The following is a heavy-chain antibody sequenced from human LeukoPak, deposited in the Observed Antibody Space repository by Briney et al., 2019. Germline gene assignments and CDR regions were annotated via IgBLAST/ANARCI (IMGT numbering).Heavy chain of an antibody. V-gene: IGHV4-4*07. D-gene: IGHD5-18*01. CDR3: ARDGLYSYGYSYFDY. CDR2: IHASGSP. J-gene: IGHJ4*02. Sequence: PSETLSLTCTVSGVSITSYHWSWIRQSAGKGLEWIGRIHASGSPNYNPSLKSRVTMSIDTSKNQFSLKLTSVTAADTAVYYCARDGLYSYGYSYFDYWGRGTLVTVSS. CDR1: GVSITSYH.